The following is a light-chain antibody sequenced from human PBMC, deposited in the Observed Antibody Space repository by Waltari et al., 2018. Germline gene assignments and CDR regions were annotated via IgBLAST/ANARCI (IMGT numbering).Light chain of an antibody. J-gene: IGLJ1*01. V-gene: IGLV2-23*02. CDR1: ASDVGTYNF. CDR3: CSYAGSSTYV. Sequence: QSALTQPASVSGSPGQSITITCTGTASDVGTYNFVSWYQQHPGKAPKILIYEVRRRPSGVSSRFSASKSGNTASLTISALQADDEADYYCCSYAGSSTYVFGSGTKITVL. CDR2: EVR.